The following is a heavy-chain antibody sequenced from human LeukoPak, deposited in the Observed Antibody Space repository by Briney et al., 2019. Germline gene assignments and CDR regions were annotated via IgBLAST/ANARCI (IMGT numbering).Heavy chain of an antibody. D-gene: IGHD1-20*01. Sequence: SETLSLTCTVSGGSISSSSYYWGWIRQPPGKGLEWIGSIYYSGSTYYNPSLKSRVTISVDTSKNQFSLKLSSVTAADTAVYYCARDGRGLHNWNQKRRTYYMDVWGKGTTVTVSS. V-gene: IGHV4-39*07. CDR2: IYYSGST. J-gene: IGHJ6*03. CDR3: ARDGRGLHNWNQKRRTYYMDV. CDR1: GGSISSSSYY.